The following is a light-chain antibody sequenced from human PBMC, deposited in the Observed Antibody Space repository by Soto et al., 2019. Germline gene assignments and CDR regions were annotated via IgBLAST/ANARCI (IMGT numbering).Light chain of an antibody. CDR3: AAWADSLTGFDV. Sequence: QSVLTQPPSASGTPGQRVTMSCSGGNSNIGSHTVNWYQHLPGTAPTLLIFSNTQRPSGVPARFSGSKSGTSASLAISGLQSGDEGDYYCAAWADSLTGFDVFGTGTKGPVL. V-gene: IGLV1-44*01. J-gene: IGLJ1*01. CDR1: NSNIGSHT. CDR2: SNT.